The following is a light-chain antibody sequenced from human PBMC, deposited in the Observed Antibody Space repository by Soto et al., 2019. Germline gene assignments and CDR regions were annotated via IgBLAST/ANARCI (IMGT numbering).Light chain of an antibody. CDR3: QQSNNWPKT. CDR1: QSVGSN. J-gene: IGKJ1*01. Sequence: EIVMTQSPDTLSVSPGETATLSCRASQSVGSNLAWYQQKPGQAPRLLISDASTRAAGLPARFSGSGSGTEFTLTISNLQSEDFAVYYCQQSNNWPKTFGQGTKVEIK. V-gene: IGKV3-15*01. CDR2: DAS.